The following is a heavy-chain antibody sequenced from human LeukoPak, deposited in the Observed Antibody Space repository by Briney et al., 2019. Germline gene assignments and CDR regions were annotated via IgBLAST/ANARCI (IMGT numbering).Heavy chain of an antibody. CDR3: ARDRGFLEWLLPNNWFDP. J-gene: IGHJ5*02. CDR2: ISAYNGNT. Sequence: GASVKVSCKASGYTFTSYGISWVRQAPGQGLEWMGWISAYNGNTNYAQKLQGRVTMTTDTSTSTAYMELRSLRSDDTAVYYCARDRGFLEWLLPNNWFDPWGQGTLVTVSS. V-gene: IGHV1-18*01. D-gene: IGHD3-3*01. CDR1: GYTFTSYG.